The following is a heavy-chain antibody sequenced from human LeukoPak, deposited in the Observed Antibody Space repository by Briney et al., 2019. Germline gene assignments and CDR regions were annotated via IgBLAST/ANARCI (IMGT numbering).Heavy chain of an antibody. CDR3: VSGAGFTFLNSVGR. V-gene: IGHV3-74*01. CDR1: GFTFGDYW. CDR2: ISGDGSRT. Sequence: GGSLRLSCAASGFTFGDYWMHWVRQAPGKGLVWVTRISGDGSRTFYADPVKGRFTISRDKAKDTLYLQMNDLTAEDTAVYFCVSGAGFTFLNSVGRGGEGTLLSLS. J-gene: IGHJ1*01. D-gene: IGHD4-23*01.